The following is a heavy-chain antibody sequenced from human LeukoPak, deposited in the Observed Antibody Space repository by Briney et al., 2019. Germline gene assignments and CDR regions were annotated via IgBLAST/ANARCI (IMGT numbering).Heavy chain of an antibody. CDR1: GGSISSYY. Sequence: SETLSLTCTVSGGSISSYYWSWIRQPPGKGLEWIGYIYYSGSTNYNPSLKSRVTISVDTSKNQFSLKLSSVTAPDTAVYYCAGHGDRNNQRDYYYGMDVWGQGTTVTVSS. V-gene: IGHV4-59*08. J-gene: IGHJ6*02. CDR3: AGHGDRNNQRDYYYGMDV. CDR2: IYYSGST. D-gene: IGHD4-17*01.